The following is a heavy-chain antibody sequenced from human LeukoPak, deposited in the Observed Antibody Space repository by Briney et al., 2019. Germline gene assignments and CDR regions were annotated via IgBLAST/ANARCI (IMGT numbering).Heavy chain of an antibody. CDR2: ISYGGSNK. D-gene: IGHD6-19*01. CDR1: GFTFSSYA. CDR3: ARDPSFSSSGWYYFDS. V-gene: IGHV3-30*04. Sequence: GRSLRLSCAASGFTFSSYAMHWVRQAPGKGLEWVAVISYGGSNKYYADSVKGRFTISRDNSKNTLYLQMNSLRAEDTAVYYCARDPSFSSSGWYYFDSWGQGTLVTVSS. J-gene: IGHJ4*02.